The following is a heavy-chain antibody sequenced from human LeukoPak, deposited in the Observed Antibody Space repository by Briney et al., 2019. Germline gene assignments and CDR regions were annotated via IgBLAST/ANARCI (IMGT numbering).Heavy chain of an antibody. J-gene: IGHJ4*02. CDR1: NYTFTSYG. V-gene: IGHV1-18*01. Sequence: ASVKVSCKASNYTFTSYGISWVRQAPGQGLEWMAWINAYNGDTNYAQKFQGRVTITADKSTSTAYMELSSLRSEDTAVYYCARDLVVARVYFDYWGQGTLVTVSS. CDR2: INAYNGDT. D-gene: IGHD2-15*01. CDR3: ARDLVVARVYFDY.